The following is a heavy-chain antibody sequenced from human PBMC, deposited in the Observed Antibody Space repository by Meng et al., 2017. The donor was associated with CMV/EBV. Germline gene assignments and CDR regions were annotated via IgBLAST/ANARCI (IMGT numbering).Heavy chain of an antibody. CDR2: INSDGSST. D-gene: IGHD3-22*01. CDR1: GFTFSNSW. V-gene: IGHV3-74*01. CDR3: ARERANYYDSSGYYGY. J-gene: IGHJ4*02. Sequence: GFTFSNSWMTWVRQAPGKGLVWVSRINSDGSSTSYADSVKGRFTISRDDAENTLYLHMNSLRAEDTAVYYCARERANYYDSSGYYGYWGQGTLVTVSS.